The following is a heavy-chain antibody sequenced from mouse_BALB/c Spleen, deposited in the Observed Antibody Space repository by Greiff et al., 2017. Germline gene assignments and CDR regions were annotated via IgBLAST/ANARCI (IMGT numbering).Heavy chain of an antibody. Sequence: EVQLVESGAELVRSGASVKLSCTASGFNIKDYYMHWVKQRPEQGLEWIGWIDPENGDTEYAPKFQGKATMTADTSSNTAYLQLSSLTSEDTAVYYCNASGPPEVYWGQGTTLTVSS. V-gene: IGHV14-4*02. CDR3: NASGPPEVY. CDR2: IDPENGDT. J-gene: IGHJ2*01. D-gene: IGHD1-3*01. CDR1: GFNIKDYY.